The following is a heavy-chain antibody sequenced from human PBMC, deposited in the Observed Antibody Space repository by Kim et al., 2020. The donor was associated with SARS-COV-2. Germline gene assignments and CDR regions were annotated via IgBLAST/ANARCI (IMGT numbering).Heavy chain of an antibody. Sequence: SVKVSCKASGGTFSSYAISWVRQAPGQGLEWMGGIIPIFGTANYAQKFQGRVTITADESTSTAYMELSSLRSEDTAVYYCAREILGGLWQQLSRYYGMDVWGQGTTVTVSS. V-gene: IGHV1-69*13. CDR2: IIPIFGTA. D-gene: IGHD6-13*01. CDR1: GGTFSSYA. CDR3: AREILGGLWQQLSRYYGMDV. J-gene: IGHJ6*02.